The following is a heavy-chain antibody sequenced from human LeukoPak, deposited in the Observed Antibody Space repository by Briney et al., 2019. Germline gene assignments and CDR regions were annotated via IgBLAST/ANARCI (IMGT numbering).Heavy chain of an antibody. CDR2: ISDTGITT. J-gene: IGHJ4*02. CDR1: GFTFSNYA. CDR3: AKSYSTAWIHCYDY. Sequence: GGSLRLSCAASGFTFSNYAMSWVRQAPGKGLEWVSVISDTGITTYYADSVKGRFTISRDNSKSTLYLQMSSLRAEDTAVFYCAKSYSTAWIHCYDYWGQGTLVTVSS. V-gene: IGHV3-23*01. D-gene: IGHD6-19*01.